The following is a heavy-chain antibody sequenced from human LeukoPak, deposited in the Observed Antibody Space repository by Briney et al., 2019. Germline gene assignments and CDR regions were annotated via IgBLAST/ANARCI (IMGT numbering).Heavy chain of an antibody. J-gene: IGHJ4*02. V-gene: IGHV1-69*13. CDR1: GYTFPSYG. CDR3: ARDPYSSGWPYYFDY. Sequence: GASVKVSCRASGYTFPSYGISWVRQAPGQGLEWMGGIIPIFGTANYAQKFQGRVTITADESTSTAYMELSSLRSEDTAVYYCARDPYSSGWPYYFDYWGQGTLVTVSS. D-gene: IGHD6-19*01. CDR2: IIPIFGTA.